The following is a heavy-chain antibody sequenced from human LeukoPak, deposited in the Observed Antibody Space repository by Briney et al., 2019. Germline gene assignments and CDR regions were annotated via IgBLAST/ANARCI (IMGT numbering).Heavy chain of an antibody. CDR3: ARDPAAWDY. Sequence: GGSLRLSCAASGFVFNNCWMSWVRQAPGKGLEWVANINTDGSEEYYVDSVKGRFTISRDNARNSLYLQMNSLIVEDTAVYYCARDPAAWDYWGQGTLVTVSS. D-gene: IGHD6-13*01. V-gene: IGHV3-7*01. CDR2: INTDGSEE. J-gene: IGHJ4*02. CDR1: GFVFNNCW.